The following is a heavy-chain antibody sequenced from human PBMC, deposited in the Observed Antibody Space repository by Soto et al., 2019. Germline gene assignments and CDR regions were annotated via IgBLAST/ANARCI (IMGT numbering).Heavy chain of an antibody. CDR2: IDYTGGTT. D-gene: IGHD6-19*01. Sequence: GSLRLSCAASGFTFSILAMGWVRQAPGKGLEWVSVIDYTGGTTYYTDSVKGRFIISRDNSKKMLYLQMNSLRADDTAVYYCAKDASRTSGWYYFDYWGQGALVTVS. CDR1: GFTFSILA. V-gene: IGHV3-23*01. CDR3: AKDASRTSGWYYFDY. J-gene: IGHJ4*02.